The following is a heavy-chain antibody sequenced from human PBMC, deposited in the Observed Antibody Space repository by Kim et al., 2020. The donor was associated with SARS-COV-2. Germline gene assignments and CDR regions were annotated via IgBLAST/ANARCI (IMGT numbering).Heavy chain of an antibody. CDR3: ARDDEGAAAGFYYYYGMDV. CDR2: ISSSSSYI. V-gene: IGHV3-21*01. D-gene: IGHD6-13*01. J-gene: IGHJ6*02. CDR1: GFTFSSYS. Sequence: GGSLRLSCAASGFTFSSYSMNWVRQAPGKGLEWVSSISSSSSYIYYADSVKGRFTISRDNAKNSLYLQMNSLRAEDTAVYYCARDDEGAAAGFYYYYGMDVWGQGTTVTVSS.